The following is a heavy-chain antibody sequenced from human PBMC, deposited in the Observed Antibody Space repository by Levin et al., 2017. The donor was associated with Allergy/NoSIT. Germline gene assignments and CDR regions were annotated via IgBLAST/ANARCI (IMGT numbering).Heavy chain of an antibody. Sequence: GGSLRLSCAASGFTFSSYWMHWVRQAPGKGLVWVSRINSDGSSTSYADSVKGRFTISRDNAKNTLYLQMNSLRAEDTAVYYCATVDTAMAPLDYWGQGTLVTVSS. V-gene: IGHV3-74*01. CDR2: INSDGSST. J-gene: IGHJ4*02. CDR1: GFTFSSYW. D-gene: IGHD5-18*01. CDR3: ATVDTAMAPLDY.